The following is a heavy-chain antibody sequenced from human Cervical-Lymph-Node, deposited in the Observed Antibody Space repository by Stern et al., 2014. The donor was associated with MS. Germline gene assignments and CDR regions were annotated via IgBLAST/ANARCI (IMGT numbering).Heavy chain of an antibody. Sequence: HVQLMQSGAEVKEPGASVKVSCTASGYTFTDYNIQWVRQAPGPGLEWMGMISPDGGRTAYAPKFRGRVTMTRDKSTATVYMELNSLRSEDTAVYFCARVAPTVGAAYWGQGTLVTVSS. CDR3: ARVAPTVGAAY. D-gene: IGHD1-26*01. V-gene: IGHV1-46*01. CDR2: ISPDGGRT. CDR1: GYTFTDYN. J-gene: IGHJ4*02.